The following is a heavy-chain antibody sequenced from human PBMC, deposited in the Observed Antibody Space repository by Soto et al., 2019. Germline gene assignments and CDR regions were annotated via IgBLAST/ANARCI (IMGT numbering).Heavy chain of an antibody. CDR1: GGSISSGDYY. D-gene: IGHD6-6*01. CDR3: ARERPDGARLDP. J-gene: IGHJ5*02. CDR2: IYHSGST. V-gene: IGHV4-30-4*01. Sequence: QVQLQESGPGLVKPPQTLSLTCTVSGGSISSGDYYWSWIRQPPGKGLEWIGYIYHSGSTYYNPSLKSRVTISVDTSKNQFSLKLSSATAADTAVYYCARERPDGARLDPWGQGTLVTVSS.